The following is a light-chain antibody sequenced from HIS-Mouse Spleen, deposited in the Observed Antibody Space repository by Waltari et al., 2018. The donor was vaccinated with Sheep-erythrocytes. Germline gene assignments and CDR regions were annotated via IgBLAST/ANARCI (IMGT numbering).Light chain of an antibody. J-gene: IGKJ1*01. V-gene: IGKV1-39*01. CDR2: AAS. Sequence: DIQMTQSPSSLSASVGDIVTINCRASQSISSYLHWYQQKPGKAPKLLIYAASSLQSGVPSRFSGSGSGTDFTLTISSLQPEDFATYYCQHSYSTPRTFGQGTKVEIK. CDR1: QSISSY. CDR3: QHSYSTPRT.